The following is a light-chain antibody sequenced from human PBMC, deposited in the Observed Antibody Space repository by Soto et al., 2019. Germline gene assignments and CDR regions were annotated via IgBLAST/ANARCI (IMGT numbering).Light chain of an antibody. CDR1: SSDVGGYDY. J-gene: IGLJ2*01. CDR3: SSYTGSSTLVV. Sequence: HSVLTQPASVSGSPRQSITISCTGTSSDVGGYDYVSWYQQRPGKAPKLMIYDVTNRPSGVSNRFSGSKSGKTASLTISGLQAEDEADYYCSSYTGSSTLVVFGGGTKLTVL. V-gene: IGLV2-14*03. CDR2: DVT.